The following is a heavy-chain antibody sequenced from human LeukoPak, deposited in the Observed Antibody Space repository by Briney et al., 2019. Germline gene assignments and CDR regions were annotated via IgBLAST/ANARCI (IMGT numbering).Heavy chain of an antibody. V-gene: IGHV4-39*01. CDR1: GGSISSNTYYY. J-gene: IGHJ4*02. Sequence: SETLSLTCTISGGSISSNTYYYWGWIRQAPGKGLEWIGTIYYSGRTYYNPSLKNRVTISLDTSKNQFSLKLISVTAEDTAVYYCARHHPYCGDDCKGGFDYWGQGALVTVSS. CDR2: IYYSGRT. D-gene: IGHD2-21*02. CDR3: ARHHPYCGDDCKGGFDY.